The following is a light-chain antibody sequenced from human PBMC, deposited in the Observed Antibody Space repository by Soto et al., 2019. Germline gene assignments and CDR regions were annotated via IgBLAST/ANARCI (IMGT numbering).Light chain of an antibody. CDR2: ATS. CDR1: QDISNY. J-gene: IGKJ4*01. V-gene: IGKV1-16*01. CDR3: HQFNSYPLT. Sequence: EIQMTQSASSLSASLGDRVTLTWEASQDISNYLNWYQQKPGKAPKLLIYATSTLQTGVPSRFSGSLSGTDFNLTITSLQTEDFATYYCHQFNSYPLTFGGGTKVDIK.